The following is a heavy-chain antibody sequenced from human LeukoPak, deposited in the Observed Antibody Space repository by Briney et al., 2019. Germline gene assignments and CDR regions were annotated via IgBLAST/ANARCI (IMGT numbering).Heavy chain of an antibody. J-gene: IGHJ4*02. CDR3: ATGYGSGSYYNELDF. D-gene: IGHD3-10*01. V-gene: IGHV3-20*04. Sequence: GGSLRLSCAVSGFTVSNDYMSWVRQAPGKGLEWVSGINWNGGSTGYADSVKGRFTISRDNAKNSLYLQMNSLRAEDTALYYCATGYGSGSYYNELDFWGQGTLVTVSS. CDR2: INWNGGST. CDR1: GFTVSNDY.